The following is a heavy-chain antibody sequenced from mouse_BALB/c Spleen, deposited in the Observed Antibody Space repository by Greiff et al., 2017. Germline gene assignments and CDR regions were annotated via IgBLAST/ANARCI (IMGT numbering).Heavy chain of an antibody. Sequence: QVQLQQPGAELVKPGAPVKLSCKASGYTFTSYWMNWVKQRPGRGLEWIGRIDPSDSETHYNQKFKDKATLTVDKSSSTAYIQLSSLTSEDSAVYYCARDGGAMDYWGQGTSVTVSS. V-gene: IGHV1-69*02. D-gene: IGHD2-3*01. CDR1: GYTFTSYW. CDR2: IDPSDSET. J-gene: IGHJ4*01. CDR3: ARDGGAMDY.